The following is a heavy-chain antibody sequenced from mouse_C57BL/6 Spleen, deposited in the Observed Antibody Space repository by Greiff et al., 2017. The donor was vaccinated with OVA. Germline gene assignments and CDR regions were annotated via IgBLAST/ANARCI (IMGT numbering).Heavy chain of an antibody. CDR3: ARSETGTRYFDY. D-gene: IGHD4-1*01. J-gene: IGHJ2*01. CDR2: IYPGDGDT. Sequence: QVQLQQSGPELVKPGASVKISCKASGYAFSSSWMNWVKQRPGKGLEWIGRIYPGDGDTNYNGKFKGKATLTADKSSSTAYMQLSSLTTEYSSVYFCARSETGTRYFDYWGQGTTLTVSS. CDR1: GYAFSSSW. V-gene: IGHV1-82*01.